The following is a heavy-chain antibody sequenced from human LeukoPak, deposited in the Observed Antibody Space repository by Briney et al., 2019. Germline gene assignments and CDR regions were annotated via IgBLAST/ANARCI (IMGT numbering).Heavy chain of an antibody. V-gene: IGHV3-30*18. Sequence: GGSLRLSCAASGFTFSTYGMHWVRQAPGKGLEWVAVISYDGSYKSYADSVKGRYTISRANSKNTLYLQMNSLRVEDTAVYYCAKAASGYDYYYDYWGQGTLVIVSS. J-gene: IGHJ4*02. CDR2: ISYDGSYK. CDR1: GFTFSTYG. CDR3: AKAASGYDYYYDY. D-gene: IGHD5-12*01.